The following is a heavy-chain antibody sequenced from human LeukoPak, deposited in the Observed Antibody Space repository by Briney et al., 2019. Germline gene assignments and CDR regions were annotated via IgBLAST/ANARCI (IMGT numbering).Heavy chain of an antibody. D-gene: IGHD3-22*01. Sequence: GGSLRLSCAASGFTFSSYSMNWVRQAPGKGLEWVSYISSSSSTIYYADSVKGRFTIPRDNAKNSLYLQMNSLRAEDTAVYYCARAGYYYDSSGYYYYYYYMDVWGKGTTVTVSS. CDR1: GFTFSSYS. J-gene: IGHJ6*03. CDR3: ARAGYYYDSSGYYYYYYYMDV. V-gene: IGHV3-48*01. CDR2: ISSSSSTI.